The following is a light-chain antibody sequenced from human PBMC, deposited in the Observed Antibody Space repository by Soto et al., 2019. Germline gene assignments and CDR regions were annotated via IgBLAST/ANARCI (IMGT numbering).Light chain of an antibody. Sequence: SYELTQPPSVSVAPGKTATITFGGDNIGSKNVHWYQKKSGQAPALVIYYDSDRPSGIPERFSGSNSGNTATLTISRVEAGDEADYYCQVWDMISDHWVFGGGTKLTVL. V-gene: IGLV3-21*04. CDR1: NIGSKN. CDR2: YDS. CDR3: QVWDMISDHWV. J-gene: IGLJ3*02.